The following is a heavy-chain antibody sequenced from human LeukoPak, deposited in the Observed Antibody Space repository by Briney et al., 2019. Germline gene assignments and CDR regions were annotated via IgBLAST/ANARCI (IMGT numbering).Heavy chain of an antibody. V-gene: IGHV4-34*01. CDR3: ARDSSSSYDY. CDR2: INHSGST. J-gene: IGHJ4*02. CDR1: GGSFSGYY. D-gene: IGHD6-6*01. Sequence: SETLSLTCAVYGGSFSGYYWSWIRQPPGKGLEWIGEINHSGSTNYNPSLKSRVTISVDTSKNQFSLKLSSVTAADTAVYYCARDSSSSYDYWGQGTLVTVSS.